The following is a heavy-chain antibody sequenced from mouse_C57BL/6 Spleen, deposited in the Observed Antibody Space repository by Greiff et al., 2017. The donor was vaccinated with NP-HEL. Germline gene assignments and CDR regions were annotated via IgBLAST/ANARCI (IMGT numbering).Heavy chain of an antibody. D-gene: IGHD1-1*01. J-gene: IGHJ2*01. CDR3: AREITTVVTLDY. CDR1: GYAFSSYW. V-gene: IGHV1-80*01. CDR2: IYPGDGDT. Sequence: QVQLQQSGAELVKPGASVKISCKASGYAFSSYWMNWVKQRPGKGLEWIGQIYPGDGDTNYNGKFKGKATLTADKSSSTAYMQLSSLTSEDSAVYFCAREITTVVTLDYWGQGTTLTVSS.